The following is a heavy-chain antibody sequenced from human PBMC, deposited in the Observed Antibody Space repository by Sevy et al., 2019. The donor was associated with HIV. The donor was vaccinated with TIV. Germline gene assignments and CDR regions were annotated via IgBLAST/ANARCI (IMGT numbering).Heavy chain of an antibody. D-gene: IGHD3-22*01. CDR2: IYWNDDK. CDR3: AIDSSGSLGYYFDY. CDR1: GFSLSTSGVG. J-gene: IGHJ4*02. Sequence: SGPTLVNPTQTLTLTCTFSGFSLSTSGVGVGWIRQPPGKALEWLALIYWNDDKRYSPTLKSRLTITKDTSKNQVVLTMTNMDPVDTATYYCAIDSSGSLGYYFDYWGQGTLVTVSS. V-gene: IGHV2-5*01.